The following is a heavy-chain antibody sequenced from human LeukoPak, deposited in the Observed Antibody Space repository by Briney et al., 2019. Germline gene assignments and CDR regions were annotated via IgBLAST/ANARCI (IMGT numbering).Heavy chain of an antibody. CDR1: GGSFSGYY. CDR3: ARSSRYSSGWPY. CDR2: INHSGST. Sequence: SETLSLTCAVYGGSFSGYYWSWIRQPPGKGLEWIGEINHSGSTNYNPSLKSRVAISVDTSKNQFSLKLSSVAAAATAVYYCARSSRYSSGWPYWGQGTLVTVSS. D-gene: IGHD6-19*01. J-gene: IGHJ4*02. V-gene: IGHV4-34*01.